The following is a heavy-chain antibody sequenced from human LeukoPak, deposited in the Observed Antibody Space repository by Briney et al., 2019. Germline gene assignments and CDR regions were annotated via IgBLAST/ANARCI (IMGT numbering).Heavy chain of an antibody. V-gene: IGHV3-7*01. D-gene: IGHD5-12*01. CDR1: GFTFSSYW. J-gene: IGHJ6*03. CDR3: AKGGGYEAQYYYYLDV. CDR2: IKQDGSEK. Sequence: GGSLRLSCAASGFTFSSYWMSWVRQAPGQGLEWVANIKQDGSEKYYVDSVKGRFTISRDNAKNSLYLQMNSLRAEDTAVYYCAKGGGYEAQYYYYLDVWGKGTTVTISS.